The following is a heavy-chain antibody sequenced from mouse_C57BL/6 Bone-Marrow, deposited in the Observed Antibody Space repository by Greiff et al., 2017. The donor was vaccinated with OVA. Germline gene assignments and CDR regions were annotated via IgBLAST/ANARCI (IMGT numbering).Heavy chain of an antibody. CDR1: GFSFNTYA. Sequence: EVMLVESGGGLVQPKGSLKLSCAASGFSFNTYAMNWVRQAPGKGLEWVARIRSKSNNYATSYADSVKDRFTISRDDSESMLYLQMNNLKTEDTAMYYCVRQRYYFDYWGQGTTLTVSS. CDR3: VRQRYYFDY. CDR2: IRSKSNNYAT. J-gene: IGHJ2*01. V-gene: IGHV10-1*01.